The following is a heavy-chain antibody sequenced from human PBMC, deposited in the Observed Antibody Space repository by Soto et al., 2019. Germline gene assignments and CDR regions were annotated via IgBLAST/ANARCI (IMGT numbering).Heavy chain of an antibody. CDR3: ARERGSSWYNWFDP. CDR2: INPNSGGT. D-gene: IGHD6-13*01. J-gene: IGHJ5*02. CDR1: GYTFTGYY. V-gene: IGHV1-2*02. Sequence: QVQLVQSGAEVKKPGASVKVSCKASGYTFTGYYMHWVRQAPGQGLEGMGWINPNSGGTNYAQKFQGMVTMIMDTSISTAEMELSSLRSDDTAVYYCARERGSSWYNWFDPWGQGTLVTVSS.